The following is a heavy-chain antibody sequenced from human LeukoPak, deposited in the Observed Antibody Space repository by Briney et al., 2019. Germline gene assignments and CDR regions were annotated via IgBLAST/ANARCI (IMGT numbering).Heavy chain of an antibody. J-gene: IGHJ4*02. CDR1: GFTFSNYG. Sequence: GGSLRLSCAASGFTFSNYGMHWVRQAPGKGLEWVAVISYDGSNKYYADSVKGRFTVSRDNSKNTLYLQMNSLRAEDTGVYYCARYNYGSDYWGQGALVTVSS. CDR2: ISYDGSNK. CDR3: ARYNYGSDY. V-gene: IGHV3-30*03. D-gene: IGHD5-18*01.